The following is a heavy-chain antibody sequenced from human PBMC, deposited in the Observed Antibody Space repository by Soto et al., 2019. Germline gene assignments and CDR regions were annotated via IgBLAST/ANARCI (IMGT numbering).Heavy chain of an antibody. CDR3: TREGGSYRDNWFDP. Sequence: SETLSLTCTVSGGSISSSSYYWGWIRQPPGKGLEWIGSIYYSGSTYYNPSLKSRVTISVDTSKNQFSLKLSSVTAADTAVYYCTREGGSYRDNWFDPWGQGTLVTVSS. J-gene: IGHJ5*02. CDR2: IYYSGST. CDR1: GGSISSSSYY. V-gene: IGHV4-39*01. D-gene: IGHD1-26*01.